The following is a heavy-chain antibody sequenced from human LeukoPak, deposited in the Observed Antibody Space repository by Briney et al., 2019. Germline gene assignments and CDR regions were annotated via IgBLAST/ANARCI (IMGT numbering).Heavy chain of an antibody. CDR3: TTGPGGRFLEWLLYYFDY. Sequence: GGSLRLSCAASGFTFNNAWMSWARQAPGKGLEWVGRIKSKTDGGTTDYAAPVKGRFTISRDDSKNTLYLQMNSLKTEDTAVYYCTTGPGGRFLEWLLYYFDYWGQGTLVTVSS. V-gene: IGHV3-15*01. CDR2: IKSKTDGGTT. CDR1: GFTFNNAW. J-gene: IGHJ4*02. D-gene: IGHD3-3*01.